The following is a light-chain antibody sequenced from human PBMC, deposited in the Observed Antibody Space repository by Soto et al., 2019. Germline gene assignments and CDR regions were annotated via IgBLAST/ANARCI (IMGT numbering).Light chain of an antibody. J-gene: IGKJ4*01. CDR2: DAS. Sequence: DIQMTQSPSSLSASVGDRVTIICRASQSVSTRLAWYQQKPGKAPKVLIYDASSWAGGVPSRFTGSGSGTDFTFTISSLQPEDIATYYCQQYDNIPLTLGGGTKVDIK. CDR1: QSVSTR. CDR3: QQYDNIPLT. V-gene: IGKV1-5*02.